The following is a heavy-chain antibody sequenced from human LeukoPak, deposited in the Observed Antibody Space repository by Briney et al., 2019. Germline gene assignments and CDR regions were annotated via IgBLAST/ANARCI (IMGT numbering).Heavy chain of an antibody. J-gene: IGHJ4*02. V-gene: IGHV3-23*01. D-gene: IGHD3-10*01. CDR2: ISGSGINT. Sequence: GGSLRLSCAASGFTFSSYAMSWVRQAPGKGLEWASAISGSGINTFYADSVKGRFTISRDNSKNTLYLQMNSLRAEDTAVYYCARSELYYYGSGSYPWGYWGQGTLVTVSS. CDR3: ARSELYYYGSGSYPWGY. CDR1: GFTFSSYA.